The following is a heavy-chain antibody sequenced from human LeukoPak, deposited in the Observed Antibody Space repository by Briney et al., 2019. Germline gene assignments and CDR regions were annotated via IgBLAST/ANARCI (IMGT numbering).Heavy chain of an antibody. V-gene: IGHV4-38-2*02. D-gene: IGHD3-3*01. Sequence: SETLSLTCTVSGYSISSGYYWGWIRPPPGKGLEWIGRIYHSGSTYYNPSLKSRVTISVDTSKNQFPLKLSTVTAADTAVYYCARDRGDFWSSYYSWFDPWGQGTLVTVSS. J-gene: IGHJ5*02. CDR3: ARDRGDFWSSYYSWFDP. CDR1: GYSISSGYY. CDR2: IYHSGST.